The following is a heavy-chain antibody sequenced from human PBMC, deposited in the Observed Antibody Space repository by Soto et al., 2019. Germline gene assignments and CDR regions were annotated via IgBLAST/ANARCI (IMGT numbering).Heavy chain of an antibody. V-gene: IGHV1-69*13. CDR1: GGTFSSYA. D-gene: IGHD3-22*01. CDR2: IIPIFGTA. CDR3: ASGYDDSSGYYSDYYYYGMDV. Sequence: SVKVSCKASGGTFSSYAISWVRQAPGQGLEWMGGIIPIFGTANYAQKFQGRVTITADESTSTAYMELSSLRSEDTAVYYCASGYDDSSGYYSDYYYYGMDVWGQGTTVTVSS. J-gene: IGHJ6*02.